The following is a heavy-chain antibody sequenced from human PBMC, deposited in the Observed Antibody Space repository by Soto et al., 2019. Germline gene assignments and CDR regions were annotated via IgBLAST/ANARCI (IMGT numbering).Heavy chain of an antibody. V-gene: IGHV1-2*02. CDR3: ARAAVGGEYYYFDY. J-gene: IGHJ4*02. CDR1: AYTFTGYY. CDR2: LNPNTGVT. D-gene: IGHD3-10*01. Sequence: QVQLGQSGAEVKKPGASVMVSCKASAYTFTGYYIHWVRQAPGQGLEWMGWLNPNTGVTKYAHKFQGRVIMTRDTSISTADMHLSSLTSDDTAIYYCARAAVGGEYYYFDYWGQGTLVTVSS.